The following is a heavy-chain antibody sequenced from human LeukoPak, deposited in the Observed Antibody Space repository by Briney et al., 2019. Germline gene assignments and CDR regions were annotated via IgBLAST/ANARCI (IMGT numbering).Heavy chain of an antibody. CDR1: GFFIIAYW. Sequence: PGGAPLLSCCASGFFIIAYWMTWGRPAAGTGLEWVANINPAGSETYYVDPVKGRFSISRDNAKNLVYLQMNSLRAEDTAVYHCARFGYVAAVDVWGQGTPVTVSS. D-gene: IGHD2-15*01. J-gene: IGHJ4*02. V-gene: IGHV3-7*01. CDR3: ARFGYVAAVDV. CDR2: INPAGSET.